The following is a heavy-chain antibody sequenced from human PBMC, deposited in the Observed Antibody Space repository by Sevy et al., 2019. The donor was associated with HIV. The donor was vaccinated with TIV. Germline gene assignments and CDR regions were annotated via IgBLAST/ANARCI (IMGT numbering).Heavy chain of an antibody. D-gene: IGHD5-18*01. CDR1: GFTFSISA. V-gene: IGHV3-23*01. CDR3: AKGGRSYGDSYFDH. Sequence: GGSLRLSCVASGFTFSISAMTWVRQAPGKGLEWVSVISGSGNSAYYADSVKGRFTISRDNSKNTLFLQMNSLRAEDTAVYYCAKGGRSYGDSYFDHWGQGTLVTVSS. J-gene: IGHJ4*02. CDR2: ISGSGNSA.